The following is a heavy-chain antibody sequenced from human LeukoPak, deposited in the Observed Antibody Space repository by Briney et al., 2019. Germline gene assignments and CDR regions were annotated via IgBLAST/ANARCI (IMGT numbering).Heavy chain of an antibody. CDR2: IYISGST. CDR1: GGSISSYY. Sequence: SETLSLTCTVSGGSISSYYWSWIRQPAGKGLEWIGRIYISGSTNYNPSLKSRVTISVDTSKNQFSLKLSSVTAADTPVYYCARGSSSSGFDYWGQGTLVTVSS. J-gene: IGHJ4*02. V-gene: IGHV4-4*07. D-gene: IGHD6-19*01. CDR3: ARGSSSSGFDY.